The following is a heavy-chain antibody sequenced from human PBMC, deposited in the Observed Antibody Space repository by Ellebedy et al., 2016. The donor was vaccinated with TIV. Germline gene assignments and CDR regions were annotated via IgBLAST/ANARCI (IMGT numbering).Heavy chain of an antibody. D-gene: IGHD6-6*01. CDR3: ARGTSIAARPGGY. CDR2: INHSGST. Sequence: SQTLSLTXXVYGGSFSGYYWSWIRQPPGKGLEWIGEINHSGSTNYNPSLKSRVTISVDTSKNQFSLKLSSVTAADTAVYYCARGTSIAARPGGYWGQGTLVTVSS. CDR1: GGSFSGYY. J-gene: IGHJ4*02. V-gene: IGHV4-34*01.